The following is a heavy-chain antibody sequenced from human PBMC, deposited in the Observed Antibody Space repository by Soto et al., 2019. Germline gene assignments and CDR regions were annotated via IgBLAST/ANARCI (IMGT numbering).Heavy chain of an antibody. V-gene: IGHV1-69*01. D-gene: IGHD2-15*01. CDR3: ARDLGGCSAGSRRYNWFDP. CDR1: GGTFSNYA. Sequence: QVQLVQSGAEVKKPGSSVKVSCKASGGTFSNYAISWVRQAPGQGLEWMGGIIPIYGTVNYAQRFQDRVTITADEPTSTAYMELSSLRSEHTAVDYCARDLGGCSAGSRRYNWFDPWGQGTLVTVSS. J-gene: IGHJ5*02. CDR2: IIPIYGTV.